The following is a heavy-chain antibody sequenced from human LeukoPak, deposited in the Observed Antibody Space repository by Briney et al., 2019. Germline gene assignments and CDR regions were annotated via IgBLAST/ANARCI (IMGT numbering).Heavy chain of an antibody. Sequence: PSETLSLTCTVSGGSISRGSYYWSWIRQPAGNGLEWIGRIYTSGSTNYNPSLKSRVTISVDTSKNQFSLKLSSVTAADTAVYYCARVRSSGWPRGWFDPWGQGTLVTVSS. D-gene: IGHD6-19*01. CDR1: GGSISRGSYY. J-gene: IGHJ5*02. V-gene: IGHV4-61*02. CDR2: IYTSGST. CDR3: ARVRSSGWPRGWFDP.